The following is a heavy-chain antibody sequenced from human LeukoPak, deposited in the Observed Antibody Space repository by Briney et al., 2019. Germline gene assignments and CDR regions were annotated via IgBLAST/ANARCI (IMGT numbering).Heavy chain of an antibody. V-gene: IGHV3-23*01. D-gene: IGHD3-22*01. CDR1: GFTVSSNY. Sequence: GGSLRLSCAASGFTVSSNYMSWVRQAPGKGLEWVSAISGSGGSTYYADSVKGRFTISRDNSKNTLYLQMNSLRAEDTAVYYCAKPYYYDSSGYSSWGQGTLVTVSS. CDR3: AKPYYYDSSGYSS. CDR2: ISGSGGST. J-gene: IGHJ4*02.